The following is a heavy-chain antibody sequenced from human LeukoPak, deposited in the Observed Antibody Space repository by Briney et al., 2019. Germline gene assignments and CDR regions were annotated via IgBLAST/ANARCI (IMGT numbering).Heavy chain of an antibody. D-gene: IGHD3-9*01. CDR1: GFTFSDYY. V-gene: IGHV3-11*03. Sequence: PGGSLRLSCAASGFTFSDYYMSWLRQAPGKGLEWVSYISSSSSYTNYADSVKGRFTISRDNAKNSLYLQMNSLRAEDSAVYYCARRILTGCYYCMDVWGQGTTVTVSS. CDR3: ARRILTGCYYCMDV. CDR2: ISSSSSYT. J-gene: IGHJ6*02.